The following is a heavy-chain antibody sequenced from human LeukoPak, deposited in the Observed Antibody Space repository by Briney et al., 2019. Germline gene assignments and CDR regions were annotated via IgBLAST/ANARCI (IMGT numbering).Heavy chain of an antibody. CDR1: GFTFSDSF. D-gene: IGHD2-21*01. J-gene: IGHJ4*02. CDR2: ISHSGSNL. Sequence: GGSLRLSCAASGFTFSDSFMNWIRQAPGKGREWLSYISHSGSNLDYAESVRGRFTISRDNANHSLYLQINSLRAEDTAVYYCARGDSCGVPDYWGQGTLVTVSS. V-gene: IGHV3-11*01. CDR3: ARGDSCGVPDY.